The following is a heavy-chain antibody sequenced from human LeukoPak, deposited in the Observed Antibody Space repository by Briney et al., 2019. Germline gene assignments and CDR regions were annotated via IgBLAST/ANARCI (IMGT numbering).Heavy chain of an antibody. Sequence: TGGSLRLSCAASGFTFSSYGMHWVRQAPGKGLEWVAVIWYGGSNKYYADSVKGRFTISRDNSKNTLYLQMNSLRAEDTAVYYCARDEFTVTTGVDYWGQGTLVTVSS. J-gene: IGHJ4*02. CDR3: ARDEFTVTTGVDY. V-gene: IGHV3-33*01. D-gene: IGHD4-17*01. CDR2: IWYGGSNK. CDR1: GFTFSSYG.